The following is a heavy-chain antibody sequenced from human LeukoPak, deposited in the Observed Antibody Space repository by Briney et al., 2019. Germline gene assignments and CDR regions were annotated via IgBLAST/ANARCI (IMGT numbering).Heavy chain of an antibody. CDR1: GGSIASSPYY. CDR2: ISYSGST. D-gene: IGHD5-18*01. V-gene: IGHV4-39*01. J-gene: IGHJ4*02. Sequence: SETLSLTRTVSGGSIASSPYYWGWIRQPPGQGLEWIGTISYSGSTYYNPSVKSRVTISVDTSKNQFSLKLSSVTAADTAVYYCARLDGYSYGYLYYFDHWGQGTLVTVSS. CDR3: ARLDGYSYGYLYYFDH.